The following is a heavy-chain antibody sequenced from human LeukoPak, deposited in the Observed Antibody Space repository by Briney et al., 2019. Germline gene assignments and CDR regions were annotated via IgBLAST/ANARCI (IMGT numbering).Heavy chain of an antibody. Sequence: VASVKVSCKASGYTFTSYAMHWVRQAPGQRLEWMGWINAGNGNTKYSQKFQGRATFTRDTSASTAYMELSSLRSEDTAVYYCARDPEMTTVTTVYYYYGMDVWGQGTTVTVSS. D-gene: IGHD4-17*01. CDR1: GYTFTSYA. V-gene: IGHV1-3*01. J-gene: IGHJ6*02. CDR3: ARDPEMTTVTTVYYYYGMDV. CDR2: INAGNGNT.